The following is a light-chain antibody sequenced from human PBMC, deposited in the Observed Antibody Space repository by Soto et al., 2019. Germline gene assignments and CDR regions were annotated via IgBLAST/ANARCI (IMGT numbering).Light chain of an antibody. V-gene: IGKV3-20*01. CDR1: QSVSSSY. CDR3: QQDGSSPLLT. Sequence: EIVLTQSPGTLSLSPGERATLSCRASQSVSSSYLAWYQQKPGQAPRLLIYGAYSRATGIPDRFSGSAAGTDFTLTISRLEPEDVAVYYCQQDGSSPLLTFGGGTKVEIK. J-gene: IGKJ4*01. CDR2: GAY.